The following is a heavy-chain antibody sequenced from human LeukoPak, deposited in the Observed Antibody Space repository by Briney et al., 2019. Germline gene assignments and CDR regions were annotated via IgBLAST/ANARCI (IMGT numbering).Heavy chain of an antibody. Sequence: WGALRLVRAGPGVNVSRFWLTWVRQAPGKGLEWGANIKGDGRQTYYVGSVRGLFIVSRDNAKNSLYLEMTNLGGEDSVVYYCARIPSHDSGSYYRYLDYWGQGTLVTVSS. CDR3: ARIPSHDSGSYYRYLDY. J-gene: IGHJ4*02. V-gene: IGHV3-7*01. CDR1: GVNVSRFW. D-gene: IGHD3-10*01. CDR2: IKGDGRQT.